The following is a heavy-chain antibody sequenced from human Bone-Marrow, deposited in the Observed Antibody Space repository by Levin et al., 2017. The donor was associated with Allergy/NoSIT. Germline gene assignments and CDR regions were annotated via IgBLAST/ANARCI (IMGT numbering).Heavy chain of an antibody. J-gene: IGHJ4*02. CDR3: TVLRGWGHFDY. V-gene: IGHV1-24*01. CDR2: SDPNHGGR. CDR1: GYTVQELS. D-gene: IGHD7-27*01. Sequence: GESLKISCKVSGYTVQELSIHWVRQAPGKGLEWMGGSDPNHGGRIVPQRFQGRLTMTEDTSTDTAYMELSSLRSEDTAVYFCTVLRGWGHFDYWGPGTRVTVSS.